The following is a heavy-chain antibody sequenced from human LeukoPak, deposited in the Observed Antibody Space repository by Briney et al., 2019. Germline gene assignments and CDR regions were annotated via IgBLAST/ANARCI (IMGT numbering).Heavy chain of an antibody. CDR1: GYSISSLNW. Sequence: SETLSLTCAVSGYSISSLNWWGWIRQPPGKGLEWIGYIYYSGSTYYNPSLKSRVTMSVDTSKNQFSLKLSSVTAVDTAVYYCVRKKDSSSYYQWGQGTQVTVSS. CDR3: VRKKDSSSYYQ. J-gene: IGHJ4*02. V-gene: IGHV4-28*01. D-gene: IGHD3-22*01. CDR2: IYYSGST.